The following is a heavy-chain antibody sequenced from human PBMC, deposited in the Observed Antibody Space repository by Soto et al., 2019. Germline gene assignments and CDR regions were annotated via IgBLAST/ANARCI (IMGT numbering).Heavy chain of an antibody. J-gene: IGHJ4*02. CDR3: SRDHYGSGAI. CDR2: IMGDGREDEK. CDR1: GFNFPFYG. V-gene: IGHV3-7*05. Sequence: EVQLVESGGGLVQPGGSLRLSCAASGFNFPFYGMTWVRQAPGKGLEWVASIMGDGREDEKYYVDSVKGRFTISRDNAKSSLYLQMSSLRAEDTAIYFCSRDHYGSGAIWGQGTPVIVSS. D-gene: IGHD3-10*01.